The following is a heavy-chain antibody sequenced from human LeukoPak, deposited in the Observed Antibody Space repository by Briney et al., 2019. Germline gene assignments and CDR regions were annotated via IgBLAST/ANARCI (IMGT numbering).Heavy chain of an antibody. J-gene: IGHJ6*04. CDR1: GGSISCRNW. D-gene: IGHD2-21*02. CDR3: AREWRDPMLYYYDGMDV. CDR2: IYHSGRT. Sequence: SGTLSLTCAVSGGSISCRNWGCWGRLPPGKGLEWIWEIYHSGRTNYSPSHKSRVTISVDKSKNQFSLKLSSVTAADTAVYYCAREWRDPMLYYYDGMDVWGKGTTVTVSS. V-gene: IGHV4-4*02.